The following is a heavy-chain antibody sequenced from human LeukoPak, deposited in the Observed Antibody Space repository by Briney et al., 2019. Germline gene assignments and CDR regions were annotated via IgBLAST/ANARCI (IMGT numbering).Heavy chain of an antibody. J-gene: IGHJ5*02. V-gene: IGHV4-34*01. CDR3: ARGRYSSHWFDP. D-gene: IGHD6-19*01. CDR1: GGSFSGYY. CDR2: INHSGST. Sequence: SETLSLTCAVYGGSFSGYYWSWIRQPPGKGLEWIGEINHSGSTNYNPSLKSRVTISVDTSKNRFSLKLSSVTAADTAVYYCARGRYSSHWFDPWGQGTLVTVSS.